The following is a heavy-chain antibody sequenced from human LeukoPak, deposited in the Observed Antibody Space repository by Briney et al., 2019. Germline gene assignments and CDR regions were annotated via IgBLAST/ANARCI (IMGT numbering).Heavy chain of an antibody. V-gene: IGHV1-2*02. CDR1: GYTFTGYY. CDR3: AREGVLMVYEGFDY. Sequence: ASVKVSCKASGYTFTGYYMHWVRQAPGQGLEWMGWINPNSGGTNYAQKFQGRVTMTRDTSISTAYMELSRLRSDDTAVYYCAREGVLMVYEGFDYWGQGTLVTISS. J-gene: IGHJ4*02. CDR2: INPNSGGT. D-gene: IGHD2-8*01.